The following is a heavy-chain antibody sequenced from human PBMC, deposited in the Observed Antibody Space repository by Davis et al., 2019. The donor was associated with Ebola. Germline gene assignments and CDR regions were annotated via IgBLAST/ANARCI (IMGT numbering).Heavy chain of an antibody. CDR1: GYTFSNYA. V-gene: IGHV3-23*01. D-gene: IGHD6-19*01. Sequence: GESLKISCAASGYTFSNYAMSWVRQAPGKGLEWVSSISQSGSSTYYADSVKGRFTISRDSSRNTMHLQMVNLTAEDTAVYYCAKSWSVAEGLEWGQGTLVTVSS. CDR3: AKSWSVAEGLE. J-gene: IGHJ4*02. CDR2: ISQSGSST.